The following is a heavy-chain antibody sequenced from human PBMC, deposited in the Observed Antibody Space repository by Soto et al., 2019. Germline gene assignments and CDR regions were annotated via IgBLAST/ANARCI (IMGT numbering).Heavy chain of an antibody. D-gene: IGHD5-12*01. CDR1: GFTFSSYG. CDR2: IWYDGSNK. V-gene: IGHV3-33*01. J-gene: IGHJ6*02. Sequence: LSLTCAASGFTFSSYGMHWVRQAPGKGLEWVAVIWYDGSNKYYADSVKGRFTISRDNSKNTLYLQMNSLRAEDTAVYYCARDQVDIVATIHSGYYYYYYGMDVWGQGTTVTVSS. CDR3: ARDQVDIVATIHSGYYYYYYGMDV.